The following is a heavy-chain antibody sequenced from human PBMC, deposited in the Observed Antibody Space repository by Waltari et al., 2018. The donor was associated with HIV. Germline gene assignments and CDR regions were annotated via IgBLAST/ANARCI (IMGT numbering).Heavy chain of an antibody. CDR1: GGSMTSSSYY. D-gene: IGHD4-4*01. J-gene: IGHJ5*02. V-gene: IGHV4-39*01. CDR2: MSYRGST. CDR3: ARSFSGYSNYFDP. Sequence: QLQLQGSGPGLVKSSETLSLTCTVSGGSMTSSSYYWGWIRQPPGKGLEWIGRMSYRGSTYHNPSLRSRLTISVDKSKNQFSLKLTSVTAADTAVYYCARSFSGYSNYFDPWGQGTLVTVSS.